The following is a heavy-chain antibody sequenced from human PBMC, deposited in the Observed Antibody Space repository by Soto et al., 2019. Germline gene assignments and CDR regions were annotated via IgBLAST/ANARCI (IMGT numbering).Heavy chain of an antibody. CDR1: GFTFDDYA. Sequence: PGGSLRLSCAASGFTFDDYAMHWVRQAPGEGLEWVSGISWNSGSIGYVDSVKGRFTISRDNAKNSLYLQMNSLRVEDTALYYCTKDIAGSGYFDAFDIWGQGTMVTVSS. D-gene: IGHD5-12*01. J-gene: IGHJ3*02. CDR2: ISWNSGSI. CDR3: TKDIAGSGYFDAFDI. V-gene: IGHV3-9*01.